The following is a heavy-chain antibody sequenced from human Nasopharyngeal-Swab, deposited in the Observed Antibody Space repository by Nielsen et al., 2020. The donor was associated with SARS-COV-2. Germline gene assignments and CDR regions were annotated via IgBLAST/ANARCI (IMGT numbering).Heavy chain of an antibody. J-gene: IGHJ4*02. D-gene: IGHD1-1*01. V-gene: IGHV3-23*01. CDR2: LIENGVDT. Sequence: GGSLRLSCVASGFTFSSHAMSWVRQAPGKGLEWVSGLIENGVDTYYADSVKGRFTISRDNSKNTLYLQMNSLRAEDTAVYYCAKGYTPDYWGQGTLVTVSS. CDR3: AKGYTPDY. CDR1: GFTFSSHA.